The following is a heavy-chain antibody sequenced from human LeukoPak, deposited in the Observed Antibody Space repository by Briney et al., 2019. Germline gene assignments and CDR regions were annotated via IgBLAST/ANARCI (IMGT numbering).Heavy chain of an antibody. CDR2: ISSSSSYM. V-gene: IGHV3-21*01. Sequence: GGSLRLSCAASGFTFSSYTMNWVRQAPGKGLEWVSSISSSSSYMYYADSVKGRFTISRDNAKNSLYLQMNSLRAEDTAVYYCARGDENYYGSGSQDYWGQGTLVTVSS. D-gene: IGHD3-10*01. J-gene: IGHJ4*02. CDR3: ARGDENYYGSGSQDY. CDR1: GFTFSSYT.